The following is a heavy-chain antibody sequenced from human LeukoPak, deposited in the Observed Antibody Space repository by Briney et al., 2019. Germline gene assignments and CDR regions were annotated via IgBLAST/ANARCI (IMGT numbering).Heavy chain of an antibody. Sequence: ASVKVSCKASGYTFTGYYMHWVRQAPGQGLEWMGWINPNSGGTNYAQKFQGRVTMTRDTSISTAYMELNRLRSDDTAVYYCARDRDYGSGIFDYWGQGTLVTVSS. CDR2: INPNSGGT. D-gene: IGHD3-10*01. V-gene: IGHV1-2*02. CDR1: GYTFTGYY. CDR3: ARDRDYGSGIFDY. J-gene: IGHJ4*02.